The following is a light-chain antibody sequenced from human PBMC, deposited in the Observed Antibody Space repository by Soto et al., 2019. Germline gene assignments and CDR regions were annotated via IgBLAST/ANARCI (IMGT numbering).Light chain of an antibody. Sequence: EIVLTQSPGTLSLSPGERATLSCRASQSVSSSYLAWYQQKPGQAPRLLIYGASSRATGIPDRFSGSGAGTDCTLTISRLEPEEYAVFYCQQNGSSLYTFGQGTKLEIK. CDR1: QSVSSSY. CDR3: QQNGSSLYT. J-gene: IGKJ2*01. V-gene: IGKV3-20*01. CDR2: GAS.